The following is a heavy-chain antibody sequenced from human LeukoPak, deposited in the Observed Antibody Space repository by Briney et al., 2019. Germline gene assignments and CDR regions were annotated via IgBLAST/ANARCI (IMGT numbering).Heavy chain of an antibody. CDR2: IYPGDSDT. CDR1: GYSFTSYW. Sequence: GESLQISCQGSGYSFTSYWIGWVRQMPGKGLEWMGIIYPGDSDTRYSPSFQGQVTISADKSISTAYLQWSSLKASDTAMYYCARSYYYDSSGYYYYGMDVWGQGTTVTVSS. CDR3: ARSYYYDSSGYYYYGMDV. D-gene: IGHD3-22*01. V-gene: IGHV5-51*01. J-gene: IGHJ6*02.